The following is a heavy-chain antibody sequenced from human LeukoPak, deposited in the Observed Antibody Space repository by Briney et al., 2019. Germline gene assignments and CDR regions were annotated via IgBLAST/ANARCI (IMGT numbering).Heavy chain of an antibody. D-gene: IGHD3-3*01. CDR2: IIPIFGTA. V-gene: IGHV1-69*06. CDR3: ARSAYDFWSGSLFY. CDR1: GGTFSSYA. Sequence: SVKASCKASGGTFSSYAISWVRQAPGQGLEWMGGIIPIFGTANYAQKFQGRVTITADKSTSTAYMELSSLRSEDTAVYYCARSAYDFWSGSLFYWGQGTLVTVSS. J-gene: IGHJ4*02.